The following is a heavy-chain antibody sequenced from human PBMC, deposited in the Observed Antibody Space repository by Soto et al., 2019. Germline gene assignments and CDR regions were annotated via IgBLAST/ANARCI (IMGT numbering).Heavy chain of an antibody. CDR3: CRVFAGKWNDDPSGGAFDL. Sequence: QVQLVQSGAEVKKPGASVKVSCKASGYTFTSSYMHCVRQAPGQVLEWLGRIYPSDGSTSYAQKVQGSFTMTGDTSPSTAYMELSSLSSEDTAVYYCCRVFAGKWNDDPSGGAFDLWGQGTKVTVSA. J-gene: IGHJ3*01. D-gene: IGHD1-1*01. V-gene: IGHV1-46*03. CDR1: GYTFTSSY. CDR2: IYPSDGST.